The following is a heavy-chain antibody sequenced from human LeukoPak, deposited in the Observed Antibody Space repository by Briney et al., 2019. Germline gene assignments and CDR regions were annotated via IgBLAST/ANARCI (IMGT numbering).Heavy chain of an antibody. Sequence: PSETLSLTCTVSGGSISNYYWSWIRQPPGKGLEWIGYIYNSVSTNYNPSLNTRVTISVDTSKNQFSLKLNSVTAADTAVYYCARGIAAGTRGFVYWGQGTLVTVSS. CDR2: IYNSVST. CDR3: ARGIAAGTRGFVY. D-gene: IGHD6-13*01. CDR1: GGSISNYY. J-gene: IGHJ4*02. V-gene: IGHV4-59*01.